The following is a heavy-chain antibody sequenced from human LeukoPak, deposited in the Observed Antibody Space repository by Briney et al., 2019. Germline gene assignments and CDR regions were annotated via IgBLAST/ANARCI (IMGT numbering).Heavy chain of an antibody. D-gene: IGHD4-17*01. CDR3: ARAFERFRGDYRFDP. CDR1: GFTFSSYW. V-gene: IGHV3-7*03. CDR2: IKQNGSEK. Sequence: PGGSLRLSCAASGFTFSSYWMTWVRQAPGKGLEWVANIKQNGSEKYYVDSVKGRFTISRDNAKNSLYLQMNSLRAEDTAVYYCARAFERFRGDYRFDPWGQGTLVTVSS. J-gene: IGHJ5*02.